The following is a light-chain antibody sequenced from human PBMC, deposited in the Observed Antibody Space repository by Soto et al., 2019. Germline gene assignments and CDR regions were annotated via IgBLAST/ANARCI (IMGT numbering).Light chain of an antibody. CDR3: QQSYMDPIT. Sequence: DIQMTQSPSSLSASVGDRVTITCRPSQSISSYLNWYQQKPGKAPNLLIYDASRLQSGVPSRFSGSGGGTDFTLSISSVQPEDFATYFCQQSYMDPITFGQGTRLEIK. J-gene: IGKJ5*01. CDR2: DAS. V-gene: IGKV1-39*01. CDR1: QSISSY.